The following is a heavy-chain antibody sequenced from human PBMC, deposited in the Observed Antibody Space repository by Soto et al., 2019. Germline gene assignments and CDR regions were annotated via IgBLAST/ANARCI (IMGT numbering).Heavy chain of an antibody. CDR3: SKVYFGESDGFDI. Sequence: VNLLESGGGLVQPGGSLRLSCAASGFTFSNFAMSWVRQAPGRGLEWVSEITASGRTPSYADSVKGRFTISKDESQNPLYLQMNSLRADDTALYLCSKVYFGESDGFDIWGQGTMVTVSS. CDR2: ITASGRTP. D-gene: IGHD3-16*01. CDR1: GFTFSNFA. V-gene: IGHV3-23*01. J-gene: IGHJ3*02.